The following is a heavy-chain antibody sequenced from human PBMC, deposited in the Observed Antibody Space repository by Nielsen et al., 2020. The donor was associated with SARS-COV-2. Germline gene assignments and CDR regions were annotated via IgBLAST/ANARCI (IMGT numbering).Heavy chain of an antibody. Sequence: ASVKVSCKASGYTFTGYYMHWVRQAPGQRLEWMGWINAGNGNTKYSQKFQGRVTITRDTSASTAYMELSSLRSEDTAVYYCAREDVVVPAAGDYWGQGTLVTVSS. CDR2: INAGNGNT. V-gene: IGHV1-3*01. CDR1: GYTFTGYY. J-gene: IGHJ4*02. CDR3: AREDVVVPAAGDY. D-gene: IGHD2-2*01.